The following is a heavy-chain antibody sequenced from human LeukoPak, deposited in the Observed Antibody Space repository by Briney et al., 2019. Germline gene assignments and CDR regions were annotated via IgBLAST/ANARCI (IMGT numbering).Heavy chain of an antibody. D-gene: IGHD5-24*01. CDR3: ARRTPYRDGYNDY. CDR1: GGSFISYY. V-gene: IGHV4-59*08. J-gene: IGHJ4*02. CDR2: IYYSGST. Sequence: SETLSLTCTVSGGSFISYYWSWIRQPPGKGLEWIGYIYYSGSTNYNPSLKSRVTISVDTSKNQFSLKLSSVTAADTAVYYCARRTPYRDGYNDYWGQGTLVTVSS.